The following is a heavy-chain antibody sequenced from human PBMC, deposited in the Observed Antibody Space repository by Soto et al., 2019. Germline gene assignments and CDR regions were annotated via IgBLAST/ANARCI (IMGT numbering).Heavy chain of an antibody. CDR1: GFTFSSYV. V-gene: IGHV3-23*01. Sequence: GGSLRLSCAASGFTFSSYVMSWVRQAPGKGLEWVSAISGSGGSTYYADSVKGRFTISRDNSKNTLYLQMNSLRAEDTAVYYCAKDLNDFWSGYWGIDYWGQGTLVTVSS. CDR2: ISGSGGST. D-gene: IGHD3-3*01. CDR3: AKDLNDFWSGYWGIDY. J-gene: IGHJ4*02.